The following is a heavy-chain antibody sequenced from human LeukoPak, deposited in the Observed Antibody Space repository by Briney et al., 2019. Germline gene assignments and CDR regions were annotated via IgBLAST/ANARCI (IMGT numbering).Heavy chain of an antibody. V-gene: IGHV4-34*01. CDR3: ARGRSGGYFDY. D-gene: IGHD3-16*01. Sequence: KPSETLSLTCAVYGGSFSGYYWSWIRQPPGKGLEWIGEINHSGSPNYNPSLKSRVTISVDTSKNQFSLKLSSVTAADTAVYYCARGRSGGYFDYWGQGTLVTVSS. J-gene: IGHJ4*02. CDR1: GGSFSGYY. CDR2: INHSGSP.